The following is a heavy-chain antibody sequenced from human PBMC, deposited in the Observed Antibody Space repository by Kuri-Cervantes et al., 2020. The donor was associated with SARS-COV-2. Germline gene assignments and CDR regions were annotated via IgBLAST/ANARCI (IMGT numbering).Heavy chain of an antibody. CDR3: AINPYCGGDCYPGDY. V-gene: IGHV1-69*05. D-gene: IGHD2-21*01. CDR2: IIPIFGTA. Sequence: SVKVSCKASGGTFSSYAISWVRQAPGQGLEWMGGIIPIFGTANYAQKFQGRATMTRNTSISTAYMELSSLRSEDTAVYYCAINPYCGGDCYPGDYWGQGTLVTVSS. J-gene: IGHJ4*02. CDR1: GGTFSSYA.